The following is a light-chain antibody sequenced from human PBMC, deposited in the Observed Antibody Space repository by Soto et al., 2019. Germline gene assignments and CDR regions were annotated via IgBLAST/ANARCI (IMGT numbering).Light chain of an antibody. CDR2: EVT. Sequence: QSALTQPPSASGSLGQSVTISCTGFSNNYVPWYQQHPDKAPKLMIYEVTKPPSGVPDRFSGSTSGDTASLTVSGLQAEDEADCYCNSYAGNNNILFGGGTKLTVL. V-gene: IGLV2-8*01. CDR1: SNNY. J-gene: IGLJ2*01. CDR3: NSYAGNNNIL.